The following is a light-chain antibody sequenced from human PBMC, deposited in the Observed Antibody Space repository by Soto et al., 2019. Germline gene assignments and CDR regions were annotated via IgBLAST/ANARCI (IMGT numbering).Light chain of an antibody. CDR1: QSVSSY. Sequence: EIVLTQSPATLSLSPGERATLSCRASQSVSSYLAWYQQKPGQAPRLLIYEASNRATGIPARFSGSGSGTYFTLTISSLEPEDFAVYYCQQRSNWLTFGGGTKVEIK. J-gene: IGKJ4*01. CDR3: QQRSNWLT. V-gene: IGKV3-11*01. CDR2: EAS.